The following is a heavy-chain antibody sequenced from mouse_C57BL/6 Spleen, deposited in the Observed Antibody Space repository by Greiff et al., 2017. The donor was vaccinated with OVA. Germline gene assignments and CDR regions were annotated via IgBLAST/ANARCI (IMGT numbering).Heavy chain of an antibody. J-gene: IGHJ2*01. D-gene: IGHD4-1*01. CDR2: ISYDGSN. V-gene: IGHV3-6*01. CDR3: AREGLTGYFDY. CDR1: GYSITSGYY. Sequence: VQLQQSGPGLVKPSQSLSLTCSVTGYSITSGYYWNWIRQFPGNKLEWMGYISYDGSNNYNPSLKNRISITRDTSKNQFFLKLNSVTTEDTATYYCAREGLTGYFDYWGQGTTLTVSS.